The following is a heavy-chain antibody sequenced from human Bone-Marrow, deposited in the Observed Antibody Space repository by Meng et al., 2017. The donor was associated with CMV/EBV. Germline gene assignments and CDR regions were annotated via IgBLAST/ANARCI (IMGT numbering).Heavy chain of an antibody. V-gene: IGHV3-23*01. CDR3: ARGGLYINGPPDAYDL. J-gene: IGHJ3*01. CDR1: GFTFSSYA. Sequence: GESLKISCAASGFTFSSYAMSWVRQAPGKGLEWVSAISGSGGSTYYADSVKGRFTISRDNSKSSLCLQMSSLRVEDTAVYYCARGGLYINGPPDAYDLWGQGTMVTVSS. CDR2: ISGSGGST. D-gene: IGHD2-8*01.